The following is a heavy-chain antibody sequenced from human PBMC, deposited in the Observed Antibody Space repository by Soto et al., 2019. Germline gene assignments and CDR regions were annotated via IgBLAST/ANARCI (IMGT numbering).Heavy chain of an antibody. CDR3: ARDKYVTTWRGAFDI. CDR1: GGTFSRYA. Sequence: QVQLVQSGAEVKKPGSSVKVCCKASGGTFSRYAISWVQQAPGQGPEWMGVIIPIFGTANYAQKFQGRVTISVGESTSPAYMLLSSLRSEDTAVYYCARDKYVTTWRGAFDIWGQGTMVTVSS. CDR2: IIPIFGTA. V-gene: IGHV1-69*12. J-gene: IGHJ3*02. D-gene: IGHD4-17*01.